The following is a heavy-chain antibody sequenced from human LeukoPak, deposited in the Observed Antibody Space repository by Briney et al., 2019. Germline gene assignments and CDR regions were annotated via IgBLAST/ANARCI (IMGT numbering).Heavy chain of an antibody. J-gene: IGHJ5*02. Sequence: SETLSLTXTVSGGSISSISSGSYYWSWIRQPAGKGLEWIGRIYTSGSTNYNPSLKSRVTISIDTSKNQFSLKLSSVTAADMALYYCAREYSSSSLWFDPWGQGTLVTVSS. CDR2: IYTSGST. D-gene: IGHD6-6*01. CDR1: GGSISSISSGSYY. V-gene: IGHV4-61*02. CDR3: AREYSSSSLWFDP.